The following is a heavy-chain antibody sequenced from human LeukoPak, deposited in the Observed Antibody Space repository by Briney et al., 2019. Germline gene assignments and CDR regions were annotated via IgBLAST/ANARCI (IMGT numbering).Heavy chain of an antibody. CDR1: GGSISSYY. J-gene: IGHJ3*02. D-gene: IGHD6-13*01. CDR3: ARDQQQLVSPGAFDI. Sequence: SETLSLTCTVSGGSISSYYWSWIRQPAGKGLEWIGRIYTSGSTNYNPSLKSRVTMSVDTSKNQFSLKLSSVIAADTAVYYCARDQQQLVSPGAFDIWGQGTMVTVSS. CDR2: IYTSGST. V-gene: IGHV4-4*07.